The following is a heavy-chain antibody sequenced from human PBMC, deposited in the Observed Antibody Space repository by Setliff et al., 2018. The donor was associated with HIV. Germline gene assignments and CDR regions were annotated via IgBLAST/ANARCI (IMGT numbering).Heavy chain of an antibody. CDR1: DSGTYY. CDR2: VSSRGDT. D-gene: IGHD4-17*01. CDR3: ARAAAGNTGPFDL. J-gene: IGHJ4*02. V-gene: IGHV4-4*07. Sequence: SETLSLTCTVSDSGTYYWGWIRRPAGKGLERIGRVSSRGDTNYNPSLKSRVTMSVDTSKNQFSLKLTSVTASDTAVYYCARAAAGNTGPFDLWGQGSPVTVSS.